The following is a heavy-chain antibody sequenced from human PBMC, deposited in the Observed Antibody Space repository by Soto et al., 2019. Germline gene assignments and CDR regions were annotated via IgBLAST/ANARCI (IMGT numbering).Heavy chain of an antibody. J-gene: IGHJ3*02. CDR1: GFSFSSYS. Sequence: VQLVESGGGLVQPGQSLRVSCAASGFSFSSYSMNWVRQAPGKGLEWISYISSSKTYIWYADSVKGRFTISRDNAKNSLSLQMNSLRDEDTAVYYCVIDSGWAFDIRGLGTMVTVSS. V-gene: IGHV3-48*02. D-gene: IGHD6-19*01. CDR3: VIDSGWAFDI. CDR2: ISSSKTYI.